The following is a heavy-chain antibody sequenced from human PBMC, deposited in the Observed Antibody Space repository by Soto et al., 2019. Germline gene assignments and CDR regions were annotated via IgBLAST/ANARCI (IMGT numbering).Heavy chain of an antibody. CDR3: LRDVPNFSPTGHFTTAGHFVS. CDR2: SFYSGNT. D-gene: IGHD7-27*01. V-gene: IGHV4-30-4*01. CDR1: GGSVSSDDYY. J-gene: IGHJ4*02. Sequence: QVQLQESGPRLVKPSQTLSLTCTVSGGSVSSDDYYWNWIRQPPGEGLEWMGASFYSGNTYYNPALQGQAPISAATSTTQFSQTLTSVSVAATAVYYCLRDVPNFSPTGHFTTAGHFVSWRQGVLVTVAS.